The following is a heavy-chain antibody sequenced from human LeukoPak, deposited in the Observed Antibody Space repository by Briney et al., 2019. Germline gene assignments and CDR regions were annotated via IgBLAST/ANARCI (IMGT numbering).Heavy chain of an antibody. D-gene: IGHD6-13*01. CDR2: ISYDGSNK. Sequence: PGGSLRLSCAASGFTFSSYGMHWVRQAPGKGLEWVAVISYDGSNKYYADSVKGRFTISRDNSKNTLYLQMNSLRAEDTAVYYCAPAIGQQRGYNYLYYSGMDVWGQGTTVTVSS. CDR1: GFTFSSYG. CDR3: APAIGQQRGYNYLYYSGMDV. J-gene: IGHJ6*02. V-gene: IGHV3-30*03.